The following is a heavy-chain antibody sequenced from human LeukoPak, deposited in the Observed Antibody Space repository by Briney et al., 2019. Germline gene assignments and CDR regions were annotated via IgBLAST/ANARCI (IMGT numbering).Heavy chain of an antibody. CDR3: ARLRSPVTILYYFDY. Sequence: SEALSLTCTVSGGSISSSTYCWGWIRQPPGKGLEWIGSFYCSGSTYYNPSLKSRVTISVDTSKNQFSLKLSSVTAADTAVYYCARLRSPVTILYYFDYWGQGTLVTVSS. CDR2: FYCSGST. J-gene: IGHJ4*02. CDR1: GGSISSSTYC. D-gene: IGHD4-17*01. V-gene: IGHV4-39*01.